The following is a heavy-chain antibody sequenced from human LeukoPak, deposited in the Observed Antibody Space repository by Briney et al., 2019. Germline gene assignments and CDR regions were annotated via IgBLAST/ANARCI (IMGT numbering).Heavy chain of an antibody. CDR1: GLTFSSYG. Sequence: GGSLRLSCAASGLTFSSYGMSWVRQAPGKGLEWVANIKQDGSEKYYVDSVKGRFTISRDNVKNSLYLQMNSLRVEDTSVYYCARGGAKGSLDYWGQGTLVTVSS. J-gene: IGHJ4*02. V-gene: IGHV3-7*01. CDR3: ARGGAKGSLDY. CDR2: IKQDGSEK.